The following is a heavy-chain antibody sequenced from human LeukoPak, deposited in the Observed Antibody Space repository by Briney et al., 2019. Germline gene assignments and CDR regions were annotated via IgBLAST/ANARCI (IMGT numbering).Heavy chain of an antibody. J-gene: IGHJ4*02. CDR2: ISSTSSYI. V-gene: IGHV3-21*01. CDR1: GFTFSSYS. D-gene: IGHD3-22*01. Sequence: GGSLRLSCAASGFTFSSYSINWVRQAPGKGLEWISSISSTSSYIFYADSVKGRFTISRDNAKNSLYLQVNSLRAEDTAVYYCARDPLGIITQYFDYWGQGTLVTVSS. CDR3: ARDPLGIITQYFDY.